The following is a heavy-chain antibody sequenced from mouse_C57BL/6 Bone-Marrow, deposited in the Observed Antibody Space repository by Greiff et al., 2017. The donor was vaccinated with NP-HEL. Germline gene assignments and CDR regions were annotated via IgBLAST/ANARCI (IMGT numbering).Heavy chain of an antibody. V-gene: IGHV10-1*01. Sequence: EVHLVESGGGLVQPKGSLKLSCAASGFSFNTYAMNWVRQAPGKGLEWVARIRSKSNNYATYYADSVKDRFTISRDDSESMLYLQMNNLKTEDTAMYYCVRPYYGSSPWYFDVWGTGTTVTVSS. CDR2: IRSKSNNYAT. D-gene: IGHD1-1*01. J-gene: IGHJ1*03. CDR3: VRPYYGSSPWYFDV. CDR1: GFSFNTYA.